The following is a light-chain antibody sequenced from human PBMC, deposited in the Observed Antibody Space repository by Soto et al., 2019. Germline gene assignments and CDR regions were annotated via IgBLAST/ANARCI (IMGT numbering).Light chain of an antibody. CDR2: AAS. CDR3: QKYNSAPFT. CDR1: QGISNY. V-gene: IGKV1-27*01. J-gene: IGKJ3*01. Sequence: DIQMTQSPSSLSASVGDRVTITCRASQGISNYLAWFQQKPGKVPKLLIYAASTLQIGVPFRFSGSGSGTDFTLTISRLQPQDVATYYCQKYNSAPFTFGGGTKVDIK.